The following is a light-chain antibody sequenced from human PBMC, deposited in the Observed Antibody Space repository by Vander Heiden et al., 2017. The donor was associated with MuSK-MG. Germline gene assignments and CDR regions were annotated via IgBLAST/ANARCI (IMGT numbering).Light chain of an antibody. CDR2: DNT. Sequence: QSVLPQPPPVSGPPGQRATISCTGGSSNIGAGYHVHWYQQVPGTAPNLLIYDNTNRPSGVPDRFSGSKSVTSASLAITGLQAEDEADYYCQSYDSSLSVVFGGGTKLTVL. V-gene: IGLV1-40*01. CDR1: SSNIGAGYH. CDR3: QSYDSSLSVV. J-gene: IGLJ2*01.